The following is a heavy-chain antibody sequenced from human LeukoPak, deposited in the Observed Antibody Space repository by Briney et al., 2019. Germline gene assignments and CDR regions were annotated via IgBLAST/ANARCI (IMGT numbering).Heavy chain of an antibody. V-gene: IGHV3-74*01. CDR2: ITSDGSVT. D-gene: IGHD3-10*01. Sequence: GGSLSLSCAASGFPFSMVWMHWVHQAAGQGLMWVERITSDGSVTTYADSVRGRFSISRDNAKNTLYLQMNSLSAEDTAVYYCTKDSSIAFGSGRVSWFDPWGQGTLVTVSS. CDR3: TKDSSIAFGSGRVSWFDP. J-gene: IGHJ5*02. CDR1: GFPFSMVW.